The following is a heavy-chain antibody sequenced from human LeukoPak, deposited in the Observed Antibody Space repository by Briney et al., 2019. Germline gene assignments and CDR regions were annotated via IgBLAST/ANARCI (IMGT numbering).Heavy chain of an antibody. Sequence: RPGGSLRLSCAASGFTVSSNYMSWVRQAPGKGLEWVSIIYSGGSTFYADSVKGRFTICRDNSKNTLYLEVISLTAEDTAVYYCAKDDAWLRFGEWSQGTLVTVSS. CDR2: IYSGGST. V-gene: IGHV3-53*01. CDR1: GFTVSSNY. J-gene: IGHJ4*02. CDR3: AKDDAWLRFGE. D-gene: IGHD3-10*01.